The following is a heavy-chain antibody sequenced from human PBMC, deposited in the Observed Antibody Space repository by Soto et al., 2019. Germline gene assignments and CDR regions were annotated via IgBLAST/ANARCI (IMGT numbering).Heavy chain of an antibody. V-gene: IGHV3-23*01. J-gene: IGHJ4*02. CDR3: AKNYYLDT. CDR1: GFTFSNYA. CDR2: IGTGGDT. Sequence: EVQLLESGGGLVQPGGSLRLSCAASGFTFSNYAMNWGRQAPGKGLEWVSSIGTGGDTNYADSVKGRFTISRDNSRNTLYLQMNSPRAEDTALYYCAKNYYLDTWGQGTLVTVSS.